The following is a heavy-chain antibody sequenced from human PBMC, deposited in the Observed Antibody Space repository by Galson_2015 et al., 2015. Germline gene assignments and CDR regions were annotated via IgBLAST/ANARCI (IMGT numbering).Heavy chain of an antibody. D-gene: IGHD2-2*01. CDR3: AAGYCSSTSCYDNWFDP. CDR2: ISYDGSNK. V-gene: IGHV3-30-3*01. CDR1: GFTFSSYA. J-gene: IGHJ5*02. Sequence: SLRLSCAASGFTFSSYAMHWVRQAPGKGLEWVAVISYDGSNKYYADSVKGRFTISRDNSKNTLYLQMNSLRAEDTAVYYCAAGYCSSTSCYDNWFDPWGQGTLVTVSS.